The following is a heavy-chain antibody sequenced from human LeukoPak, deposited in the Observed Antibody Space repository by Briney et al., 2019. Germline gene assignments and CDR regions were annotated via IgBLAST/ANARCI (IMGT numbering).Heavy chain of an antibody. CDR3: ARTYYDSSGYCNFDY. Sequence: SETLSLTCAVYGGSFSGYYWSWIRQPPGKGLEWIGEINHSGSTNYNPSLKSRVTISVDTSKNQFSLKLSSVTAADTAVYYCARTYYDSSGYCNFDYRGQGTLVTVSS. CDR2: INHSGST. V-gene: IGHV4-34*01. D-gene: IGHD3-22*01. J-gene: IGHJ4*02. CDR1: GGSFSGYY.